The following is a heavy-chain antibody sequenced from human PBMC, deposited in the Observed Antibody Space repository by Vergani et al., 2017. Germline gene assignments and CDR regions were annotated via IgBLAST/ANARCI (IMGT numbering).Heavy chain of an antibody. CDR1: GYSFTSYW. D-gene: IGHD2-2*02. CDR2: IYPGDSDT. CDR3: ARESPGVPAARPFDY. V-gene: IGHV5-51*03. Sequence: EVQLVQSGAEVKQPGESLKISCKGSGYSFTSYWIAWVRQMPGKGLEWMGIIYPGDSDTRYSPSFQGQVTISADKSISTAYLQWSSLKASDTAMYYCARESPGVPAARPFDYWGQGTLVTVSS. J-gene: IGHJ4*02.